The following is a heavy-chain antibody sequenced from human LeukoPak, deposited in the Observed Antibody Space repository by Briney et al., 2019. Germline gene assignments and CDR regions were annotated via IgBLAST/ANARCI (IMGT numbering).Heavy chain of an antibody. D-gene: IGHD4/OR15-4a*01. V-gene: IGHV3-30-3*01. CDR2: VSYDGSIK. J-gene: IGHJ3*02. CDR1: GFTFSYNS. Sequence: GRSLRLSCAASGFTFSYNSMHWLRRAPGKGLEWVGLVSYDGSIKRYADSVKGRFTISRDNPNNILYLQMNSLRAEDTAVYYCARDGQGGATDACDIWGQGTVVTVSS. CDR3: ARDGQGGATDACDI.